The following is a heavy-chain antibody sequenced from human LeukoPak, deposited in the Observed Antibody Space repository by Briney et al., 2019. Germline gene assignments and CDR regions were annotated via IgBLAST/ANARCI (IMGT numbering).Heavy chain of an antibody. CDR3: ARALSGTTEVGNWFDP. V-gene: IGHV4-4*07. Sequence: PSETLSLTCTVSGGSISSYYWSWIRQPAGKGLEWIGRIYTSGSTNYNPSLKSRVTMSVDTSKNQFSLKLSSVTAADTAVYYCARALSGTTEVGNWFDPWGQGTLVTVSS. J-gene: IGHJ5*02. D-gene: IGHD1-1*01. CDR1: GGSISSYY. CDR2: IYTSGST.